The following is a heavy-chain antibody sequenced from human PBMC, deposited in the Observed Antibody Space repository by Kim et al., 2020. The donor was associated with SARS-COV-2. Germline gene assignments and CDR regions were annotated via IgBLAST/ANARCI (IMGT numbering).Heavy chain of an antibody. D-gene: IGHD3-16*01. J-gene: IGHJ3*02. Sequence: GGSLRLSCAASGFTFSSYSMNWVRQAPGKGLEWVSSISSSSSYIYYADSVKGRFTISRDNAKNSLYLQMNSLRAEDTAVYYCARDGSAGDDYIWGSFNRDAFDIWGQGTMVTSLQ. CDR1: GFTFSSYS. CDR3: ARDGSAGDDYIWGSFNRDAFDI. CDR2: ISSSSSYI. V-gene: IGHV3-21*01.